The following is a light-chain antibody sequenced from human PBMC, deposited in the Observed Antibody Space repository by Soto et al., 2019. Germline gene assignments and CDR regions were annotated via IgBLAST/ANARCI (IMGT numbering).Light chain of an antibody. Sequence: EIIMTQSPATLSVSPGEGATLSCRTSHSISTNLAWYQHKRGQSPRLLVYGASTRATGVPARFSGSGSGAEFTLSISSLQSEDFAVYYCQQYGSYPLTFGGGTKVEIK. V-gene: IGKV3-15*01. CDR3: QQYGSYPLT. CDR1: HSISTN. CDR2: GAS. J-gene: IGKJ4*01.